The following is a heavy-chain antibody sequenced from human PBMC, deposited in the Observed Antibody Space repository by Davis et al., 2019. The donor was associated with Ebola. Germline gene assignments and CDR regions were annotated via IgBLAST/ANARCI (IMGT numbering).Heavy chain of an antibody. CDR2: ISSSSSYI. CDR3: ARGYYDILTGYYGPLDV. V-gene: IGHV3-21*01. D-gene: IGHD3-9*01. CDR1: GFTFSSYS. Sequence: PGGSLRLSCAASGFTFSSYSMNWVRQAPGKGLEWVSSISSSSSYIYYADSVKGRFTISRDIAKNSLYLQMNSLRAEDTAVYYCARGYYDILTGYYGPLDVWGQGTTVTVSS. J-gene: IGHJ6*02.